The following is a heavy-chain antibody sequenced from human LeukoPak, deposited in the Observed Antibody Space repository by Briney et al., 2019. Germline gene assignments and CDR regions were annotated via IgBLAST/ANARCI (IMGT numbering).Heavy chain of an antibody. CDR1: GFTFSSYW. CDR3: ARRGAQLLNPLDY. Sequence: GGSLRLSCAASGFTFSSYWMHWVRQAPGKGLVWVSRINSDGSSTSYADSVKGRFTISRDNAKNTLYLQMNSLRAEDTAVYYCARRGAQLLNPLDYWGQGTLVTVSS. J-gene: IGHJ4*02. CDR2: INSDGSST. D-gene: IGHD2-2*02. V-gene: IGHV3-74*01.